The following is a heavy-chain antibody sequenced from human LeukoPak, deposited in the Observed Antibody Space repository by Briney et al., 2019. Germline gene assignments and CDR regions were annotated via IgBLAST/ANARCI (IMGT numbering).Heavy chain of an antibody. D-gene: IGHD3-22*01. CDR2: ISGSGGST. CDR3: EGVVVITGIDY. V-gene: IGHV3-23*01. J-gene: IGHJ4*02. Sequence: GSLRLSCAASGFTFSSYAMSWVRQAPGKGLEWVSAISGSGGSTYYADSVKGRFTISRDNSKNTLYLQMNSLRAEDTAVYYCEGVVVITGIDYWGQGTLVTVSS. CDR1: GFTFSSYA.